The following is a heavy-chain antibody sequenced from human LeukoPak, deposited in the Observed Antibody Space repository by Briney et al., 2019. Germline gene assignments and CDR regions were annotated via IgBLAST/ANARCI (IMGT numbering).Heavy chain of an antibody. Sequence: PSQTLSLTCTVSGDSIGSGDNYWSWVRQHPEKGLEWIGYVFYSGSTYYNPSLKSRATISVDTSKNQFSLKLSSVTAADTAVYYCARDGRFSTYMGVWGKGTTVTVSS. CDR3: ARDGRFSTYMGV. CDR2: VFYSGST. D-gene: IGHD3-3*01. CDR1: GDSIGSGDNY. J-gene: IGHJ6*03. V-gene: IGHV4-31*03.